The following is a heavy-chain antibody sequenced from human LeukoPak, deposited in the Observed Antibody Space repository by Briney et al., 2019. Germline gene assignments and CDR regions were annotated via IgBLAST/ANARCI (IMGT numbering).Heavy chain of an antibody. D-gene: IGHD5-12*01. CDR3: AREASVGYSGYDYDYYYYMDV. Sequence: GGSLRLSCAASGFTFSSYSMNWVRQAPGKGLEWVSSISSSSSYIYYADLVKGRFTISRDNAKNSLYLQMNSLRAEDTAVYYCAREASVGYSGYDYDYYYYMDVWGKGTTVTVSS. V-gene: IGHV3-21*01. J-gene: IGHJ6*03. CDR1: GFTFSSYS. CDR2: ISSSSSYI.